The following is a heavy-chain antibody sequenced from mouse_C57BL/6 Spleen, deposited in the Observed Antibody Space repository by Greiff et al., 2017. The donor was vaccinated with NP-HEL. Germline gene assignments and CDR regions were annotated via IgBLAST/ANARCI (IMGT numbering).Heavy chain of an antibody. Sequence: EVQVVESGGGLVQPGGSLSLSCAASGFTFTDYYMSWVRQPPGKSLEWLGFIRTKANGYTTDYSASVKGRFTISRDNSQSILYLHMNALRAEDSATYYCARSPGSGRYYIDYWGQGTTLTVSS. V-gene: IGHV7-3*01. CDR1: GFTFTDYY. J-gene: IGHJ2*01. CDR2: IRTKANGYTT. CDR3: ARSPGSGRYYIDY.